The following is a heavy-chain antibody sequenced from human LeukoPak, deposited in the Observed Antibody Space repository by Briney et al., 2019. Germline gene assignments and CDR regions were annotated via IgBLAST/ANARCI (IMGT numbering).Heavy chain of an antibody. CDR3: AARPPYAISQYYFDY. CDR1: GFTFSSYA. Sequence: GGSLRLSCAASGFTFSSYAMSWVRQAPGKGLEWVSAISGSGGSTYYADSVKGRFTISRDNSKNTLYLQMNSLRAEDTAVYYCAARPPYAISQYYFDYWGQGTLVTVSS. V-gene: IGHV3-23*01. J-gene: IGHJ4*02. CDR2: ISGSGGST. D-gene: IGHD2-8*01.